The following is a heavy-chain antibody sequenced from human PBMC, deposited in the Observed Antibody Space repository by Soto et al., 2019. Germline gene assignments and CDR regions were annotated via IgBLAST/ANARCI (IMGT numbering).Heavy chain of an antibody. Sequence: QLQLQESGPGLVKPSETLSLTCRVSDGSMNSDSSYWGWIRQPPGKGLEWIGVINHSGSTDHNLSLKGRVTMSVDASRNHFSLKLTSMTAADTAVYYCARLGGYVSVGYYYLWDSWGQGTLVTVSS. D-gene: IGHD3-22*01. CDR3: ARLGGYVSVGYYYLWDS. J-gene: IGHJ4*02. CDR1: DGSMNSDSSY. V-gene: IGHV4-39*01. CDR2: INHSGST.